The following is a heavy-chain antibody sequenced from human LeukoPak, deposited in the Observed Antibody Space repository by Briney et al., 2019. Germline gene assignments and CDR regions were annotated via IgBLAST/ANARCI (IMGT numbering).Heavy chain of an antibody. J-gene: IGHJ6*02. Sequence: SETLSLTCAVYGGAFSGYYWSWIRQPPGKGLEWIGYFYYSGSTNYNPSLKSRVTILVDTSKNQFSLKLSSVTAADTALYYCARAQYSSSPLYYGMDVWGQGTTVTVSS. D-gene: IGHD6-13*01. CDR2: FYYSGST. CDR1: GGAFSGYY. V-gene: IGHV4-59*08. CDR3: ARAQYSSSPLYYGMDV.